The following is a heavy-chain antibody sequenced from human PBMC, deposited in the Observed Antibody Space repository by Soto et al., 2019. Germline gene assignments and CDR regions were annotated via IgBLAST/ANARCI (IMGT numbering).Heavy chain of an antibody. Sequence: PGGALRLSCAASGFTFSSFTMHWVRQAPWKWLEWVASISRSSIYIYYSDSLKGRVTISRDNAKNSLYLQMDSPRVEDTAIYYCAREELDYWGQGTLVTV. CDR1: GFTFSSFT. J-gene: IGHJ4*02. CDR2: ISRSSIYI. D-gene: IGHD1-1*01. CDR3: AREELDY. V-gene: IGHV3-21*01.